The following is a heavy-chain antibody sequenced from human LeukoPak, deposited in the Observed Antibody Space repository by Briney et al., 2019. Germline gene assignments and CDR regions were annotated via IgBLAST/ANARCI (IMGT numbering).Heavy chain of an antibody. CDR2: ISSNGGST. Sequence: SGGSLRLSCAASGFTFSSYAMHWVRQAPGKGLEYVSAISSNGGSTYYANSVKGRFTISRDNSKNTLYLQMGSLRAEDMAVYYCARAAGYYDFGAFDIWGQGRMVTVSS. J-gene: IGHJ3*02. V-gene: IGHV3-64*01. D-gene: IGHD3-9*01. CDR3: ARAAGYYDFGAFDI. CDR1: GFTFSSYA.